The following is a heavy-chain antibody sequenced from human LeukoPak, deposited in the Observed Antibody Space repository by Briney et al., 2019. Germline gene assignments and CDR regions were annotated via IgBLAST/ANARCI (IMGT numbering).Heavy chain of an antibody. J-gene: IGHJ3*02. CDR2: ISGSGHTI. Sequence: GGSLRLSCAASGFTSSDYYMSWIRQAPGKGLEWVSYISGSGHTIYYADSVKGRFTISRDNAKNSLWLQMNSLRAEDTAVYYCARATYCTTSSCLRLGDAFHIWGLGTMVTVSS. CDR1: GFTSSDYY. V-gene: IGHV3-11*01. D-gene: IGHD2-2*01. CDR3: ARATYCTTSSCLRLGDAFHI.